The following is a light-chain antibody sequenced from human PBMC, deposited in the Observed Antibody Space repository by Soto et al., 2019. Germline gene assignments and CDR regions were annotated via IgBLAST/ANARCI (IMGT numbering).Light chain of an antibody. CDR2: EVS. CDR1: SSDVGSYNL. CDR3: CSYAGSSTCERG. J-gene: IGLJ2*01. V-gene: IGLV2-23*02. Sequence: QSALTQPASVSGSPGQSITISCTGTSSDVGSYNLVSWYQQHPGKAPKLKIYEVSKRPSGVSNRFSGSRSGNTASLTISGLQAEDEAEYYCCSYAGSSTCERGVGGGTKLTVL.